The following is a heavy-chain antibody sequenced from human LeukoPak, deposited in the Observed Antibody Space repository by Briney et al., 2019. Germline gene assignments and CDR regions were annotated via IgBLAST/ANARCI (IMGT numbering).Heavy chain of an antibody. Sequence: ASVKVSCKASGYTFTSYGISWVRQAPGQGLEWMGWISAYNGNTNYAQKLQGRVTMTTDTSTSTAYMELRSLRSDDTAVYYCARDHHYDSSGYCFSFDYWGQGTLVTVSS. CDR2: ISAYNGNT. CDR3: ARDHHYDSSGYCFSFDY. J-gene: IGHJ4*02. CDR1: GYTFTSYG. V-gene: IGHV1-18*01. D-gene: IGHD3-22*01.